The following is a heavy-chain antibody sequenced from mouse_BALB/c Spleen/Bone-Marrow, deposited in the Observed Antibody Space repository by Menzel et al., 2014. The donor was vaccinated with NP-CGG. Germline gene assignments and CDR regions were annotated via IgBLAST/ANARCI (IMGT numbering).Heavy chain of an antibody. J-gene: IGHJ4*01. V-gene: IGHV2-6-2*01. CDR2: IWSDGST. D-gene: IGHD2-14*01. CDR3: ARHRYGAMDY. CDR1: GFSLTSYG. Sequence: VKLMESGPDLVAPSQSLSITCTVSGFSLTSYGVHWVRQPPGKGLEWLVVIWSDGSTTYNSALKSRLSISKDNSKSQVILKMNSLQTDDTAMYYCARHRYGAMDYWGQGTSVTVSS.